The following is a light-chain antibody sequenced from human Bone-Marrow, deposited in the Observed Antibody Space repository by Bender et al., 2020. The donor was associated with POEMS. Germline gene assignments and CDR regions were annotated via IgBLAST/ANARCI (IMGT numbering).Light chain of an antibody. CDR2: EVS. J-gene: IGLJ2*01. CDR3: CSYAGSSTVI. CDR1: SGDVGGYNY. Sequence: QPALTQPASVSGSPGQSITVSCTGTSGDVGGYNYVSWYQQHPDKAPKLLIYEVSNRPSGLSNRFSGSKSGNTASLTISSLQAEDEAHYFCCSYAGSSTVIFGGGTKLAVL. V-gene: IGLV2-14*01.